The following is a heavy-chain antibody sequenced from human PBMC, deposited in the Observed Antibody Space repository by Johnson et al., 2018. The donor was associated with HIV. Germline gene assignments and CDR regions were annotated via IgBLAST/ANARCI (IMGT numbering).Heavy chain of an antibody. J-gene: IGHJ3*02. CDR2: TSYDGSNK. V-gene: IGHV3-30*04. Sequence: VQLVESGGGLVQPGGSLRLSCAASGFTFSSYAMSWVRQAPGKGLEWVAGTSYDGSNKYYADSVKGRFTISRDNSKNTLYLQMNSLRAEDTAVYYCAKDKSNAFDIWGQGTMVTVSS. CDR1: GFTFSSYA. CDR3: AKDKSNAFDI.